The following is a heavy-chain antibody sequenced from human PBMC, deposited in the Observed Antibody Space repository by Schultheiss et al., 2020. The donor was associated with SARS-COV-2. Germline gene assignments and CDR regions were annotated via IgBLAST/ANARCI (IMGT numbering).Heavy chain of an antibody. D-gene: IGHD3-3*01. V-gene: IGHV4-31*09. CDR3: ASAHLRDYYGMDV. CDR2: IYYSGST. CDR1: GGSISSGLHY. J-gene: IGHJ6*02. Sequence: SETLSLTCTVSGGSISSGLHYWSWIRQHPGKGLEWIGYIYYSGSTYYNPSLKSRVTISVDKSKNQFSLKLSSVTAADTAVYYCASAHLRDYYGMDVWGQGTTVTVSS.